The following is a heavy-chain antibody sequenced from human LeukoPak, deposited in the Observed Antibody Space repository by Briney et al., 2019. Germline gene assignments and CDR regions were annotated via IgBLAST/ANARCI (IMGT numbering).Heavy chain of an antibody. CDR2: ISYDGSNK. J-gene: IGHJ4*02. D-gene: IGHD5-12*01. CDR3: AKDKVAYSGYDTFLLDY. V-gene: IGHV3-30*18. CDR1: GFTFSSYG. Sequence: GGSLRLSCAASGFTFSSYGMHWVRQAPGKGLEWAAVISYDGSNKYYADSVKGRFTISRDNSKNTLYLQMNSLRAEDTAVYYCAKDKVAYSGYDTFLLDYWGQGTLVTVSS.